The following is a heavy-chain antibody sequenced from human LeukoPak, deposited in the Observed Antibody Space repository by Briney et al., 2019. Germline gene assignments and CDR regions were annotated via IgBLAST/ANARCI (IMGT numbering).Heavy chain of an antibody. Sequence: ASVKVSCKASRDTFTIYDVNWVRQATGQGLEWMGGLNPNSGNRGFVRKFQGRVTMTMNTSISTAYMELPSLTSEDTAVYYCARSTMGARRKYDYWRQGTLVTVSS. CDR1: RDTFTIYD. V-gene: IGHV1-8*01. CDR2: LNPNSGNR. D-gene: IGHD1-26*01. CDR3: ARSTMGARRKYDY. J-gene: IGHJ4*02.